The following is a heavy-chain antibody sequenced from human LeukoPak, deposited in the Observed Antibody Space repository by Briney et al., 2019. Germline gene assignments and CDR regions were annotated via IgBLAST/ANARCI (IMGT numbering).Heavy chain of an antibody. CDR3: ARRRYYYGSGSYYGLFDP. CDR2: INHSGST. D-gene: IGHD3-10*01. V-gene: IGHV4-34*01. J-gene: IGHJ5*02. Sequence: PSETLSLTCAVYGGSFSGYYWSWIRQPPGKGLEWIGEINHSGSTNYNPSLKSRVTISVDTSKNQFSLKLSSVTAADTAVYYCARRRYYYGSGSYYGLFDPWGQGTLVTVSS. CDR1: GGSFSGYY.